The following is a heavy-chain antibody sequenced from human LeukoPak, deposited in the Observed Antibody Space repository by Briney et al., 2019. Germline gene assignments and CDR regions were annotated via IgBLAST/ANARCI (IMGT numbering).Heavy chain of an antibody. CDR1: GYSFTSYW. CDR3: AILQHSGYLDYFDY. CDR2: IDPSDSYT. J-gene: IGHJ4*02. V-gene: IGHV5-10-1*01. D-gene: IGHD5-12*01. Sequence: NLGESLKISCKGSGYSFTSYWISWVRQMPGKGLEWMGRIDPSDSYTNYSPSFQGHVTISADKSISTAYLQWSSLKASDTAMYYCAILQHSGYLDYFDYWGQGTLVTVSS.